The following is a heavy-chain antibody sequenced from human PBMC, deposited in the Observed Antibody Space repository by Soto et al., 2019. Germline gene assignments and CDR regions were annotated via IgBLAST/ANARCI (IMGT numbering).Heavy chain of an antibody. CDR1: GYTFASSG. J-gene: IGHJ4*02. V-gene: IGHV1-18*01. CDR2: ISVYNGDT. Sequence: ASVKVSCKVSGYTFASSGVGWVRQAPGQGLEWMGWISVYNGDTNYAQKFQGRVTMTTDTSTSTAYMELRSLRSDDTAVYYCARDWDYRRHIVSWGQGILVTV. CDR3: ARDWDYRRHIVS. D-gene: IGHD1-26*01.